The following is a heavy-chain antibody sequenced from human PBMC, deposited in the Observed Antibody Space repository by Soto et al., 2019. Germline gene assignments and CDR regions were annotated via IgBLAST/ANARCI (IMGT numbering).Heavy chain of an antibody. CDR2: FDPEDGET. Sequence: XSVKVSCKVSGYTLTELSMHWVRQAPGKGLEWMGGFDPEDGETIYAQKFQGRVTMTEDTSTDTAYMELSSLRSEDTAVYYCATTFRDRPPLRPGIAVAGFDHWGQGTLVTVSS. J-gene: IGHJ5*02. D-gene: IGHD6-19*01. CDR3: ATTFRDRPPLRPGIAVAGFDH. V-gene: IGHV1-24*01. CDR1: GYTLTELS.